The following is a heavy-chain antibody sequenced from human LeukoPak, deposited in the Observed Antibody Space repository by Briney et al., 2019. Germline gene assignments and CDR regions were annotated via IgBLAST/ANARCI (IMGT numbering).Heavy chain of an antibody. CDR3: ASSVVVAATVGDAFDI. CDR2: ISSSSSTI. J-gene: IGHJ3*02. D-gene: IGHD2-15*01. Sequence: GGSLRLSCAASGFTFSSYSMNWVRQAPGKGLEWVSYISSSSSTIYYADSVKGRFTISRDNAKNSLYLQMNSLRAEDTAVYYCASSVVVAATVGDAFDIWGQGTMVTVSS. CDR1: GFTFSSYS. V-gene: IGHV3-48*01.